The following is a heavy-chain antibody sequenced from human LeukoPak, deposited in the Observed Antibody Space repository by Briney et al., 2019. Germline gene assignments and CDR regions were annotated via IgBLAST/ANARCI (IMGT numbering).Heavy chain of an antibody. V-gene: IGHV3-11*01. CDR2: ISSSGSTI. Sequence: GGSLGLSCAASAFTFSDSYFSWIRQAPGKGLEWVSYISSSGSTIYYADSVKGRFTISRDNAKNSLYLQMNSLRAEDTAVYYCARDSGRLPLNYFDDWGQGTLVTVSS. J-gene: IGHJ4*02. D-gene: IGHD2-21*01. CDR1: AFTFSDSY. CDR3: ARDSGRLPLNYFDD.